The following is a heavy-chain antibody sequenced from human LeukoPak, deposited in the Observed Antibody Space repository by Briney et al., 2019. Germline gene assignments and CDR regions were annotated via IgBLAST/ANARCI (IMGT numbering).Heavy chain of an antibody. CDR1: GFTFSSYA. D-gene: IGHD3-10*01. CDR3: ARSYYYNLGSFPFDF. V-gene: IGHV4-34*01. Sequence: GSLRLSCAASGFTFSSYAMSWVRQSSGKGLEWIGEIHNSGTTNYNPSLNSRVTISEDTSKNQFYLNLSSVTAADTAVYYCARSYYYNLGSFPFDFWGQGTLVTVSS. CDR2: IHNSGTT. J-gene: IGHJ4*02.